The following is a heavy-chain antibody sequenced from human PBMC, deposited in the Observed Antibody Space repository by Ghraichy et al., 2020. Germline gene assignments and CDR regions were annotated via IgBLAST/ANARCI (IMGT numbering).Heavy chain of an antibody. V-gene: IGHV4-34*01. D-gene: IGHD2-21*02. CDR3: ARGGDSWNYYYYMDV. J-gene: IGHJ6*03. CDR1: GGSFSDSN. CDR2: INYSGST. Sequence: PETLSLTCAVYGGSFSDSNWNWIRQPPGKGLEWIGVINYSGSTKLNPSLKSRVTISEETSKNQFSLKLTSVTAADTAVYYCARGGDSWNYYYYMDVWGKGTTVTVSS.